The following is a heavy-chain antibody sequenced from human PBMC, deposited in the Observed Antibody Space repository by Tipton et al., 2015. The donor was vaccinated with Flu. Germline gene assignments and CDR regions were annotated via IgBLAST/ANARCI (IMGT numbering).Heavy chain of an antibody. J-gene: IGHJ5*02. CDR3: ERERTYYYGSGSYTNWFDP. V-gene: IGHV4-59*01. CDR1: GGSISSYY. D-gene: IGHD3-10*01. CDR2: IHYSGST. Sequence: TLSLTCTVSGGSISSYYWCWIRKLPGKGLEWNGYIHYSGSTNYNPNLKSRVTISVDTSKNQFSLTLSPVTAADTDVYYCERERTYYYGSGSYTNWFDPWGQGTLATVAS.